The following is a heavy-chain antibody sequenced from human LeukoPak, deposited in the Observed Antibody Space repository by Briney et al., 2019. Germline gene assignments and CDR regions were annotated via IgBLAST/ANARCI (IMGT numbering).Heavy chain of an antibody. Sequence: PGGSLRLSCAASGFTFSSYAMSWVRQAPGKGLEWVSYISSSSSTIYYADSVKGRFTISRDNAKNSLYLQMNSLRAEDTAVYYCARDGPYGSGSYYLDYWGQGTLVTVSS. V-gene: IGHV3-48*04. J-gene: IGHJ4*02. CDR1: GFTFSSYA. D-gene: IGHD3-10*01. CDR3: ARDGPYGSGSYYLDY. CDR2: ISSSSSTI.